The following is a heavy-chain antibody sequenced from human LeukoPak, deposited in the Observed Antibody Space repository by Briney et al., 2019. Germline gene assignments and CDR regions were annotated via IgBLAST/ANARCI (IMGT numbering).Heavy chain of an antibody. CDR2: ISYDGSNK. D-gene: IGHD4-17*01. CDR3: AREAVDAFDI. Sequence: RTGGSLRLSCAASGFTFSSYAMHWVRQAPGKGLEWVAVISYDGSNKYYADSVKGRFTISRDNSKNTLYLQMNSLRAEDTAVYYCAREAVDAFDIWGQGTMVTVSS. V-gene: IGHV3-30-3*01. J-gene: IGHJ3*02. CDR1: GFTFSSYA.